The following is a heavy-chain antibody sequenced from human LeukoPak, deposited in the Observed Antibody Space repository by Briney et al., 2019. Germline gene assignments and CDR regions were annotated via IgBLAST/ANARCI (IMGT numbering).Heavy chain of an antibody. CDR3: VTTLYSGIYADAFDV. CDR2: IYPADFET. V-gene: IGHV5-51*01. D-gene: IGHD1-26*01. J-gene: IGHJ3*01. CDR1: GYSFTNDC. Sequence: GESLKISCQGSGYSFTNDCIGWVRQVPGKGLEWMGIIYPADFETRYSPSFQGQVTISVDKSINTAYLQWGSLRVSDTAIYYCVTTLYSGIYADAFDVWAQGTMVTVSS.